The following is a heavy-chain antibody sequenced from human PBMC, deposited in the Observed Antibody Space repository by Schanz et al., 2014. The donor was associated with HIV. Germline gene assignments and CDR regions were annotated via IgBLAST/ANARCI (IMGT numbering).Heavy chain of an antibody. CDR2: ISYDGSNK. Sequence: QVHLVESGGGVAQPGRSLRLSCTASGFTFSSYGMHWVRQAPGKGLEWVAGISYDGSNKYYADSVKGRFTISRDNSKNTLYLQMNSLRAEDTAVYYCARDYRFLQEYYYGMDVWGQGTTVTVSS. V-gene: IGHV3-30*03. CDR3: ARDYRFLQEYYYGMDV. CDR1: GFTFSSYG. J-gene: IGHJ6*02. D-gene: IGHD3-3*01.